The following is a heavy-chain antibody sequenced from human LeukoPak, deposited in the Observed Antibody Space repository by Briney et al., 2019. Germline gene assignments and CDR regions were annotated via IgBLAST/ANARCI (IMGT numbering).Heavy chain of an antibody. CDR3: ARECRRYYDFWSSGGNAFDI. V-gene: IGHV1-18*01. CDR1: GYTFTSYS. D-gene: IGHD3-3*01. Sequence: EASVKVSCKASGYTFTSYSLSWVRQAPGQGLEWMGWISTYNGNTNYAQKLQGRVTMTTDTATSTACMELRSLRSDDTAVYYCARECRRYYDFWSSGGNAFDIWGQGTMVTVSS. J-gene: IGHJ3*02. CDR2: ISTYNGNT.